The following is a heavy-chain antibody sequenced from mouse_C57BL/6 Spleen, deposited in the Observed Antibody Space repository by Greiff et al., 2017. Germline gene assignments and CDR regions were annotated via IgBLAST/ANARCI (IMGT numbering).Heavy chain of an antibody. CDR3: ARERTGTDAMDY. J-gene: IGHJ4*01. Sequence: QVQLQQPGAELVRPGSSVKLSCKASGYTFTSYWMAWVKQRPGQGLEWIGNIYPSDSETHYNQKFKDKATLTVDKSSSTAYMQLSSLTSEDSAVYYCARERTGTDAMDYWGQGTSVTVSS. CDR1: GYTFTSYW. V-gene: IGHV1-61*01. D-gene: IGHD4-1*01. CDR2: IYPSDSET.